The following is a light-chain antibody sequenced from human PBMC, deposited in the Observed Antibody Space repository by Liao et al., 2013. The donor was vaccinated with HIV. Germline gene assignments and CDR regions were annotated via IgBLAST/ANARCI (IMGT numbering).Light chain of an antibody. Sequence: SYELTQPPSVSVSPGQTASITCSGDRLGDKYACWYQQKPGQSPVLVIYQDNKRPSGIPERFSGSNSGNTATLTISGTQAMDEADYYCQAWDTSTAAEVFGGGTKLTVL. CDR1: RLGDKY. J-gene: IGLJ2*01. CDR2: QDN. V-gene: IGLV3-1*01. CDR3: QAWDTSTAAEV.